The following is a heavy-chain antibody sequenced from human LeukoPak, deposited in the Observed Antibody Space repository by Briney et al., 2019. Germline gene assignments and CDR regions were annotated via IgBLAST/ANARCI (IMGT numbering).Heavy chain of an antibody. CDR3: ARDAGDSFDI. D-gene: IGHD2-21*01. CDR2: INPSTGAT. V-gene: IGHV1-2*02. J-gene: IGHJ3*02. Sequence: ASVKVSCKASAFTITIYYMHWLRQAPGQGPEWMGWINPSTGATKNAQKFQGRVTMTVDTSISTVYMELSSLTSDDRAVYYCARDAGDSFDIWGQGTMVTVSS. CDR1: AFTITIYY.